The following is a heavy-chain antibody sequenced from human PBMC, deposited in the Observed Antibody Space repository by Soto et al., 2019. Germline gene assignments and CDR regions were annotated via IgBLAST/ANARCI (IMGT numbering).Heavy chain of an antibody. J-gene: IGHJ4*02. V-gene: IGHV2-5*02. D-gene: IGHD3-22*01. Sequence: SGPTLVNPTQTLTLTCTFSGFSISTTGVGVGWIRQPPGKAPEWLTLIYWDDDKFYSPSLKRRLTITKDTSKNQVVLTMTNMDPVDTATYFCAHLYYYDTSGFYRYFDYWGQGTLVTVSS. CDR2: IYWDDDK. CDR3: AHLYYYDTSGFYRYFDY. CDR1: GFSISTTGVG.